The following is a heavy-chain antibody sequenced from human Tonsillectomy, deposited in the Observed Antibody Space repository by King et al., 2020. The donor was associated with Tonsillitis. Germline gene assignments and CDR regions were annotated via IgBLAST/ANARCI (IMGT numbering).Heavy chain of an antibody. D-gene: IGHD1-26*01. V-gene: IGHV3-30*02. Sequence: VQLVESGGGVVQPGGSLRLSCAASGFTFSSYGMYWVRQAPGKGLQWVAYIRYDGRIEYYADSVKGRFPISRDNSKNTVHLQMISLRPEDTGVYFCAKPRPGSKESCGFDYWGQGTQVTVSS. J-gene: IGHJ4*02. CDR1: GFTFSSYG. CDR3: AKPRPGSKESCGFDY. CDR2: IRYDGRIE.